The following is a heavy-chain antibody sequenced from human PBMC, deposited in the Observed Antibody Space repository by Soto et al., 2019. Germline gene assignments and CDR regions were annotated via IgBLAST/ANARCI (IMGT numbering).Heavy chain of an antibody. Sequence: GGSLRLSCAASGFTFSNFTMNWVRQSPETGLEWVSSISSSGRYIYYADSLKGRFTISRDNAKNSLYLELNGLRADDTAVYYCARARVPASAGNWFDPWGQGSLGTVSS. J-gene: IGHJ5*02. V-gene: IGHV3-21*01. CDR3: ARARVPASAGNWFDP. CDR2: ISSSGRYI. D-gene: IGHD2-2*01. CDR1: GFTFSNFT.